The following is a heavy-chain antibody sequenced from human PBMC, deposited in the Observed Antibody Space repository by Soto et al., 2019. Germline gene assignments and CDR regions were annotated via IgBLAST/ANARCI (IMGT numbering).Heavy chain of an antibody. CDR1: GFTFDDYG. CDR3: ARVYYYDSSGYYAFDY. Sequence: GGSLRLACAASGFTFDDYGMSWVRQAPGKGLEWVSGINWNGGSTGYADSVKGRFTISRDNAKNSLYLQMNSLRAEDTALYYCARVYYYDSSGYYAFDYWGQGTLVTVSS. J-gene: IGHJ4*02. D-gene: IGHD3-22*01. CDR2: INWNGGST. V-gene: IGHV3-20*04.